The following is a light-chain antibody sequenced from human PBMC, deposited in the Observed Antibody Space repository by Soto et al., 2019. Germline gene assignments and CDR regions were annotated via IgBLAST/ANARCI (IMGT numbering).Light chain of an antibody. Sequence: EIVLTQSPATLSLSPGERATLSCRASPSVTNYLAWYQQKPGQAHRLLIYGAFNRATGIQARFSGSGSGTDFTLTIRSLEPEDFAVYYCKQYNNWPWTFGQGTKVDIK. J-gene: IGKJ1*01. CDR1: PSVTNY. CDR2: GAF. V-gene: IGKV3-11*01. CDR3: KQYNNWPWT.